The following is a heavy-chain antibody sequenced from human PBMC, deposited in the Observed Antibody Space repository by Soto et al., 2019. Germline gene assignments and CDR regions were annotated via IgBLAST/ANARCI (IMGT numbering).Heavy chain of an antibody. CDR1: RGSISIYY. V-gene: IGHV4-59*01. CDR2: IYYSGST. J-gene: IGHJ6*02. Sequence: LSCTFSRGSISIYYWSWTRQPPRKGLEWSGYIYYSGSTIYNPSLKSRVTISVDTSKNQFSLKLSSVTAADTAVYYCARGPNLCRDWYYYYGMDVWGQGTTVTVSS. CDR3: ARGPNLCRDWYYYYGMDV. D-gene: IGHD2-21*01.